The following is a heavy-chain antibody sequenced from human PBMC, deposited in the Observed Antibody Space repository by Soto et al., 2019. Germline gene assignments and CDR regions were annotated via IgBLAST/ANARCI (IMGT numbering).Heavy chain of an antibody. CDR1: GYTFTSYY. D-gene: IGHD2-8*02. J-gene: IGHJ4*02. CDR2: ISGYNGNT. Sequence: GASVKVSCKASGYTFTSYYISWVRQAPGQGLEWMGWISGYNGNTNYAQKLQGRVTMTTDTSTSTAYMELRSLRSDDTAVYYCARDKITGLFDYWGQGTLVTVSS. CDR3: ARDKITGLFDY. V-gene: IGHV1-18*01.